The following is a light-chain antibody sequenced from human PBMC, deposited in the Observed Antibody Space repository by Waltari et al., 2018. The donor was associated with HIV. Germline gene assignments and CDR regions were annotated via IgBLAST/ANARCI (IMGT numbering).Light chain of an antibody. V-gene: IGLV1-40*01. CDR1: SSNIGAGYD. J-gene: IGLJ3*02. CDR3: QSYDRSLDWV. Sequence: QSVLTQPPSVSGAPGQRITNSCTGSSSNIGAGYDVHWYQQLPGTPPKLLIYGGANRPSGVPDRFSASKSGTSASLAISGLQAEDEADYFCQSYDRSLDWVFGGGTKLTVL. CDR2: GGA.